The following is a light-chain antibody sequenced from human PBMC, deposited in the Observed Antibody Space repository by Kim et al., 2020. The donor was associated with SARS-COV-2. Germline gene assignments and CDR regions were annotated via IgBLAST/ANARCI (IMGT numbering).Light chain of an antibody. V-gene: IGLV3-1*01. Sequence: GHTATTTCAGCNLGDKSVSGYKQKPAQAPVVVIFQDNQRPSGVPERVSGSTSGNTATLTSSGTQAMDEADYYCQAWDSSSHNYVFGAGTKVTVL. CDR2: QDN. CDR1: NLGDKS. CDR3: QAWDSSSHNYV. J-gene: IGLJ1*01.